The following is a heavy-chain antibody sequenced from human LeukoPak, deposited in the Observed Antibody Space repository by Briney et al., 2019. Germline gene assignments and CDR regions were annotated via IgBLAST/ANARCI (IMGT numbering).Heavy chain of an antibody. CDR2: IYYSGST. Sequence: PSETLSLTCTVSGGSISSYYWSWIRQPPGKGLEWIGYIYYSGSTNYNPSLKRRVTISVDTSKNQFSLKLSSVTAADTAVYYCAREGDRDYGGNFDPWGQGTLVTVSS. V-gene: IGHV4-59*01. J-gene: IGHJ5*02. D-gene: IGHD4-23*01. CDR3: AREGDRDYGGNFDP. CDR1: GGSISSYY.